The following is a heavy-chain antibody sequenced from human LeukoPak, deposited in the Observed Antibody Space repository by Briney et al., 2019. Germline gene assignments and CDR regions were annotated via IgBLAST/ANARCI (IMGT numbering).Heavy chain of an antibody. V-gene: IGHV1-69*13. J-gene: IGHJ3*02. CDR3: ARRRSYYDSSGYTFDI. CDR2: IIPIFGTK. D-gene: IGHD3-22*01. CDR1: GGTFSSYA. Sequence: SVKVSCKASGGTFSSYALSWVRQAPGQGLEWMGGIIPIFGTKNYAQTFQGRGTITADESTSTAYMELSSLRSEDTAVYYCARRRSYYDSSGYTFDIWGQGTMVTVSS.